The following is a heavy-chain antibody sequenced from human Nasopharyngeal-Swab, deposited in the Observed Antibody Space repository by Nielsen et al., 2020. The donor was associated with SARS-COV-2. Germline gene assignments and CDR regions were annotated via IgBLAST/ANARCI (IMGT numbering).Heavy chain of an antibody. CDR3: ARDRRDGFMDV. J-gene: IGHJ6*03. Sequence: SETLSLTCTVSGGSISSGSDYWSWIRQPAGKGLEWIGRIYTSGSTNYNPSLKSRVTRSVDTSKNQFSLKLSSVTAADTAVYYCARDRRDGFMDVWGKGTTVTVSS. V-gene: IGHV4-61*02. CDR2: IYTSGST. CDR1: GGSISSGSDY. D-gene: IGHD5-24*01.